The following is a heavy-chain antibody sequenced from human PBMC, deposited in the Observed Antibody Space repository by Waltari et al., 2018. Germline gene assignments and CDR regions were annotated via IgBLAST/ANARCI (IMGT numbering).Heavy chain of an antibody. CDR3: ARDEYSYSY. V-gene: IGHV3-11*01. Sequence: VQLVESGGGLVGPGGSRRLSCAASGFTVSDYYMTWIRQAPGKGLEWVAYIADSNAMYYADSVKGRFTMSRDNAKNSLHLQMDSLRAEDAGVYYCARDEYSYSYWGQGTLVTVSS. J-gene: IGHJ4*02. D-gene: IGHD5-18*01. CDR1: GFTVSDYY. CDR2: IADSNAM.